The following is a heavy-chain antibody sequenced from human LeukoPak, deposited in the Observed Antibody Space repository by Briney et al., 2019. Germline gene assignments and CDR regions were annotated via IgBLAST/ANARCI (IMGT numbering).Heavy chain of an antibody. J-gene: IGHJ4*02. D-gene: IGHD3-22*01. CDR2: ISDNGGST. V-gene: IGHV3-23*01. Sequence: TGGSLRLSCGASGFTFSSYAMSWVRQAPGKGVEWVSVISDNGGSTYYADSVKGRFTISRDNSKNTLYLQMKSLRAEDTAVYYCAKVGIVVGGDYYDYWGQGTLVTVSS. CDR3: AKVGIVVGGDYYDY. CDR1: GFTFSSYA.